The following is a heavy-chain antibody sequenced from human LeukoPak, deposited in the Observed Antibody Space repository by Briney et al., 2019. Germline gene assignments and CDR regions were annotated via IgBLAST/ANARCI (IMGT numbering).Heavy chain of an antibody. CDR2: IYYSGST. J-gene: IGHJ5*02. CDR3: ARERYSYGPFEP. Sequence: SETLSLTCTVSGVSISSYYWSWIRQPPGKGLEWIGYIYYSGSTNYNPSLKSRVTISVDTSKNQFSLKLSSVTAADTAVYYCARERYSYGPFEPWGQGTLVTVSS. V-gene: IGHV4-59*01. CDR1: GVSISSYY. D-gene: IGHD5-18*01.